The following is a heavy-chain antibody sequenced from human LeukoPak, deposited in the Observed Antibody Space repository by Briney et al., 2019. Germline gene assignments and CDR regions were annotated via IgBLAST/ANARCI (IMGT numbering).Heavy chain of an antibody. V-gene: IGHV5-51*01. CDR3: AMQCITIFRVVTQHAFDI. CDR1: GYSFTSYW. CDR2: NYPGDSDT. D-gene: IGHD3-3*01. J-gene: IGHJ3*02. Sequence: GEALKISCKGSGYSFTSYWIGWVRQLPGKGLEWMGINYPGDSDTRYSPSFQGQVTISADKSIGTAYLQWSSLKASDTAMYYCAMQCITIFRVVTQHAFDIWAQGTMVTVSS.